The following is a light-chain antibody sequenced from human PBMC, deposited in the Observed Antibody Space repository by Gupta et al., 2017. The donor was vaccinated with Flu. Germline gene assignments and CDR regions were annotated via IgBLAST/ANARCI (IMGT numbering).Light chain of an antibody. CDR2: GAS. Sequence: EIVMTQSPATLSVSPGDRATLSCRASQRVSSNLAWYQQKPGQAPRLLIYGASTRATGIADRFSGSGSGTEFTLTISSLESEDFAVYYCQQYNNWPPWTVGQGTKLEIK. J-gene: IGKJ1*01. V-gene: IGKV3-15*01. CDR1: QRVSSN. CDR3: QQYNNWPPWT.